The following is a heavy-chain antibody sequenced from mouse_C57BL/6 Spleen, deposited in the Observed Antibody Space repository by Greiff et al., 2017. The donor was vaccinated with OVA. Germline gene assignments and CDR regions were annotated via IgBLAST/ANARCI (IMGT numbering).Heavy chain of an antibody. CDR3: ARGGWLLRDFDY. J-gene: IGHJ2*01. V-gene: IGHV5-17*01. D-gene: IGHD2-3*01. Sequence: EVKLVESGGGLVKPGGSLKLSCAASGFTFSDYGMHWVRQAPEKGLEWVAYISSGSSTIYYADTVKGRFTISRDNAKNTLFLQMTSLRSEDTAMYYCARGGWLLRDFDYWGQGTTLTVSS. CDR1: GFTFSDYG. CDR2: ISSGSSTI.